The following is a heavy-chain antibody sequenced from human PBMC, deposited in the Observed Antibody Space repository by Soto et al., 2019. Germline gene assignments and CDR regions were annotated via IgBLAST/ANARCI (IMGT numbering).Heavy chain of an antibody. CDR1: GFIFSSYG. D-gene: IGHD2-15*01. J-gene: IGHJ4*02. Sequence: GGALRLSCAASGFIFSSYGMHRVRQVPGKGLEWVAVISYDGSNKYYADSVKGRFTISRDNSKNTLYLQMNSLRVEDTAVYYCEKAITVVVQGFDYWGPGTLVTVSS. V-gene: IGHV3-30*18. CDR2: ISYDGSNK. CDR3: EKAITVVVQGFDY.